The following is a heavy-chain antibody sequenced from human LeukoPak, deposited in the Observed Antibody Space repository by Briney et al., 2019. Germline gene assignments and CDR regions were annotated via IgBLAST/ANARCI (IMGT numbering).Heavy chain of an antibody. Sequence: ASVRVSCKASGYTFSIYGISWVRQAPGQGLEWMGWISAYNGNTNFAQKLQDRITMTTDKSTSTAYMELRSLTSDDTAVYYCARRDRSGSYYWFDPWGQGTLVTVSS. J-gene: IGHJ5*02. D-gene: IGHD1-26*01. CDR3: ARRDRSGSYYWFDP. V-gene: IGHV1-18*01. CDR1: GYTFSIYG. CDR2: ISAYNGNT.